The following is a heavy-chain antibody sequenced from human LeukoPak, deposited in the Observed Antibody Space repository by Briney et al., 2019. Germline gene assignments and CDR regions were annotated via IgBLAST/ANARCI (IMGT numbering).Heavy chain of an antibody. Sequence: GGSLRLSCAASEFTFSDYNVNWVRRSPGKGLERVSGISGSGGSTYYADSVKGRFTIPRDNAENSLYLQMNSLRAEDTAVYYCAERGITMIGGVWGKGTTVTISS. CDR1: EFTFSDYN. V-gene: IGHV3-23*01. CDR2: ISGSGGST. CDR3: AERGITMIGGV. D-gene: IGHD3-10*02. J-gene: IGHJ6*04.